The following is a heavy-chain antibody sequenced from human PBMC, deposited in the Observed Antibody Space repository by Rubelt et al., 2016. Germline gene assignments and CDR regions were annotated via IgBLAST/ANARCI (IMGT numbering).Heavy chain of an antibody. CDR2: FDPEDGET. CDR1: GYTLTELS. CDR3: ATGSVVVPAHVPSRDY. Sequence: QVQLVQSGAEVKKPGASVKVSCKVSGYTLTELSMHWVRQAPGKGLEWMGGFDPEDGETIYAQKFQDRFTMNEETSTDTAYMGRSSLRSEDTAVYYCATGSVVVPAHVPSRDYWGQGTLVTVSS. D-gene: IGHD2-2*01. V-gene: IGHV1-24*01. J-gene: IGHJ4*02.